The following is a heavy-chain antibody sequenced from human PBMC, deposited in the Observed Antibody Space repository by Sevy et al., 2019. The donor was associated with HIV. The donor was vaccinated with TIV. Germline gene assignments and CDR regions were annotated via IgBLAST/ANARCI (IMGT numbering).Heavy chain of an antibody. J-gene: IGHJ4*02. V-gene: IGHV1-8*02. CDR3: ARLVSCGGDCYYFDS. CDR1: GYTFTDFD. D-gene: IGHD2-21*01. CDR2: TNPNTGRT. Sequence: ASVKVSCRVSGYTFTDFDINWVRQATGQGLEWTGLTNPNTGRTRHAQKFQDRVTMTRDSSINTAYLELSSLTSEDTAVYYCARLVSCGGDCYYFDSWGRGTLVTVSS.